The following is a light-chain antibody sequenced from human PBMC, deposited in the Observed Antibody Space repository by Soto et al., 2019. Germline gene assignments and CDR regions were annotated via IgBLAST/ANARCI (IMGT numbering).Light chain of an antibody. CDR3: QHYNSYGT. CDR1: RSLQTW. CDR2: QAS. V-gene: IGKV1-5*03. Sequence: IQMTQSPSTLSASVGDRVTITCRASRSLQTWLAWYQQKPGKVPKLLIYQASSLQNGVPARFIGSGSGTEFTLTISSVQPDDFASYYCQHYNSYGTFGQGTKVDI. J-gene: IGKJ1*01.